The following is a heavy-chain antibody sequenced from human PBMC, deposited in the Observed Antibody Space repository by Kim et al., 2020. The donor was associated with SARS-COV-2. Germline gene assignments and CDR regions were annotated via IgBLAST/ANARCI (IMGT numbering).Heavy chain of an antibody. D-gene: IGHD2-21*01. V-gene: IGHV3-23*01. CDR3: AKMVIMDGYNYFYYYAMDV. CDR1: GFTFDTYA. CDR2: FSGGSVNK. Sequence: GGSLRLSCVASGFTFDTYAMSWVRQAPGKGLELFSVFSGGSVNKFYADSVRGRFTISRDNSKNTLYLQMNSLVDEDTPLYFCAKMVIMDGYNYFYYYAMDVGGQGTTVTVSS. J-gene: IGHJ6*02.